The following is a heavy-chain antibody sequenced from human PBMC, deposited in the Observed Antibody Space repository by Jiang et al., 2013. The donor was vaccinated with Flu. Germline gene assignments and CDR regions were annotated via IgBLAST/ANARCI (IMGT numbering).Heavy chain of an antibody. D-gene: IGHD1-20*01. V-gene: IGHV2-26*01. J-gene: IGHJ2*01. Sequence: KPTQTLTLTCTVSGFSLSNARMGVSWIRQPPGKALEWLAHIFSNDEKSYSTSLKSRLTISKDTSKSQVVLTMTNMDPVDTATYYCARIPFYITGTVSGYFDLWGRGTLVTVSS. CDR3: ARIPFYITGTVSGYFDL. CDR2: IFSNDEK. CDR1: GFSLSNARMG.